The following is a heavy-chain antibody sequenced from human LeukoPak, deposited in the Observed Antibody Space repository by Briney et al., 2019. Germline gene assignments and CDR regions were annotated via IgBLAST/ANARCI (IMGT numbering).Heavy chain of an antibody. D-gene: IGHD3-16*01. CDR1: GGSMSSHY. CDR2: IYYSGST. J-gene: IGHJ5*02. CDR3: ARVSRGWFDP. Sequence: SETLCLTCTVSGGSMSSHYWSWIRQPPGKGLEWIGYIYYSGSTNYNPSLKSRVTISVDTSKNQFSLKLSSVTAADTAVYYCARVSRGWFDPWGQGTLVTVSS. V-gene: IGHV4-59*11.